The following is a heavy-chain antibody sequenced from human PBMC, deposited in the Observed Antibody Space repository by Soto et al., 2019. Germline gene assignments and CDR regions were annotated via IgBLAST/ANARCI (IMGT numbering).Heavy chain of an antibody. V-gene: IGHV5-51*01. CDR2: IYPVDSDT. D-gene: IGHD3-10*01. J-gene: IGHJ3*01. CDR3: ARLPGVRGVFDGFNV. Sequence: PGESLKISCKGSGYSFAGYWIGWVRQMPGKGLDWMGVIYPVDSDTRYSPSFHGQVTISADKSISTAYLQWSSLKASDTAMYFCARLPGVRGVFDGFNVWGQGTMVTVSS. CDR1: GYSFAGYW.